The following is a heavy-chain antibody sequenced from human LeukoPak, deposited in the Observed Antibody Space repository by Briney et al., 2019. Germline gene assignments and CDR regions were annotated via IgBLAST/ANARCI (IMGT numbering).Heavy chain of an antibody. J-gene: IGHJ4*02. D-gene: IGHD5-12*01. CDR1: RFTFSSYS. CDR3: ARDEVVAYFDY. CDR2: ISSSSIYI. V-gene: IGHV3-21*01. Sequence: PGGSLRLSCAASRFTFSSYSMNWVRQAPGKGLEWVSSISSSSIYIHYADSVKGRFTISRDNAKTSLYLQMNSLRAEDTAVYYCARDEVVAYFDYWGQGTLVSVSS.